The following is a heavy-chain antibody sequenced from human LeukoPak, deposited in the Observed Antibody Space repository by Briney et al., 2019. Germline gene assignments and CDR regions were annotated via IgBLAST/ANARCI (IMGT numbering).Heavy chain of an antibody. D-gene: IGHD2-2*03. CDR3: ASSMDIVVVPAVPIGY. Sequence: SETLSLTCAVYGGSLSGYYWSWIRQPPGKGLEWIGEINHSGSTNYNPSLKSRVTISVDTSKNQFSLKLSSVTAADTAVYYCASSMDIVVVPAVPIGYWGQGTLVTVSS. CDR2: INHSGST. J-gene: IGHJ4*02. CDR1: GGSLSGYY. V-gene: IGHV4-34*01.